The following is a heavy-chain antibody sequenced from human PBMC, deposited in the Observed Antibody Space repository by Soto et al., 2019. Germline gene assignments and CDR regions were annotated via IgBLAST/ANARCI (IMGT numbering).Heavy chain of an antibody. CDR2: IIPIFGTA. CDR3: ARGVGLPHIAGPLYYYGMDV. Sequence: QVQLVQSGAEVKKPGSSVKVSCKASGGTFSSYAISWVRQAPGQGLEWMGGIIPIFGTANYAQRFQGRVTITADETTSTXHXXLSSRRSEDTAVNSCARGVGLPHIAGPLYYYGMDVWGQGTTVAVAS. J-gene: IGHJ6*02. V-gene: IGHV1-69*12. CDR1: GGTFSSYA. D-gene: IGHD5-12*01.